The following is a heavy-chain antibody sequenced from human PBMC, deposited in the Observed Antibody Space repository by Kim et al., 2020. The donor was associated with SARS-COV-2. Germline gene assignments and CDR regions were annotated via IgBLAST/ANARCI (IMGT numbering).Heavy chain of an antibody. CDR3: VKGTQSYSDSRAAY. J-gene: IGHJ4*02. D-gene: IGHD3-22*01. V-gene: IGHV3-64D*09. CDR1: GFTFSTYA. CDR2: ITSNGGST. Sequence: GGSLRLSCSASGFTFSTYAMHWVRQAPGKGLEYVSTITSNGGSTYYPDSVKGRFTISRDNSKNTLYLQMSSLRAEDTAVYYCVKGTQSYSDSRAAYWGQGTLVTVSS.